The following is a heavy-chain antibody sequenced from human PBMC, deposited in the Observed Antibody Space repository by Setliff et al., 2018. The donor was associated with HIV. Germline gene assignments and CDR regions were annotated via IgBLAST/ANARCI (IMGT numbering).Heavy chain of an antibody. CDR1: GYTFTTWW. J-gene: IGHJ4*02. CDR2: IDPKNGGT. V-gene: IGHV1-2*02. CDR3: ALGITSGDFGRFFDN. Sequence: GASVKVSCKASGYTFTTWWLHWVRQAPGQGLEWLGWIDPKNGGTMYAQKFQGRVTMTRDTSISTAYMELSGLRSDDTAMYYCALGITSGDFGRFFDNWGQGTLVTVSS. D-gene: IGHD4-17*01.